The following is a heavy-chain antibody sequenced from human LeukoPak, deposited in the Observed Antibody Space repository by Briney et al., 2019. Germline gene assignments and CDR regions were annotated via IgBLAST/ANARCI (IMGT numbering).Heavy chain of an antibody. D-gene: IGHD5-18*01. V-gene: IGHV3-7*01. Sequence: PGGSLRLSCAASGFTFSSYWMSWVRQAPGKGLEWVANIKQDGSEKYYVDSVKGRFTISRDNAKNSLYLQMNSLRAEDTAVYYCARALTGYSYGLELWSVVYYGMDVWGQGTTVTVSS. CDR3: ARALTGYSYGLELWSVVYYGMDV. CDR1: GFTFSSYW. J-gene: IGHJ6*02. CDR2: IKQDGSEK.